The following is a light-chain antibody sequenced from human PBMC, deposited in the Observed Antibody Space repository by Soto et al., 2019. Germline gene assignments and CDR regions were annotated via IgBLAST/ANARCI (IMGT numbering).Light chain of an antibody. CDR2: GAS. Sequence: EIVMTQSPATLSVSPGERATLSCRASQSVSSNLAWYQQKPGQAPRLLIYGASTRATGIPARFSGSGSGTEFTLTISSLQSADFAVYYCQQYNNLPYTFGQGTKLEIK. J-gene: IGKJ2*01. V-gene: IGKV3-15*01. CDR3: QQYNNLPYT. CDR1: QSVSSN.